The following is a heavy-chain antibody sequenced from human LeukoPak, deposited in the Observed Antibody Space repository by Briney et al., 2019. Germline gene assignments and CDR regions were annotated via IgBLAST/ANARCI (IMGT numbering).Heavy chain of an antibody. D-gene: IGHD6-19*01. V-gene: IGHV3-30*18. CDR2: ISYDGSNK. CDR1: GFTFSSYG. CDR3: AKLEPIAVAFDY. J-gene: IGHJ4*02. Sequence: GGSLRLSCAASGFTFSSYGMHWVRQAPGKGLEWVAVISYDGSNKYYADSVKGRFTISRDNSKNTLYLQMNSLRAEDTAVYYCAKLEPIAVAFDYWGQGTLVTVSS.